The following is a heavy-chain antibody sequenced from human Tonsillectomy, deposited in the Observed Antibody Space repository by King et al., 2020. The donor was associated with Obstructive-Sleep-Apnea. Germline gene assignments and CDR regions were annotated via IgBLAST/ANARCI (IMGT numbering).Heavy chain of an antibody. CDR1: GFTFSSYG. CDR2: ISYDGSNK. CDR3: AKAPPWVVTAETHFDY. Sequence: VQLVQSGGGVVQPGRSLRLSCAASGFTFSSYGMHWVRQAPGKGLEWVAVISYDGSNKYYADSVKGRFTISRDNSKNTLYLQMNSLRAEDTAVYYCAKAPPWVVTAETHFDYWGQGTLVTVSS. D-gene: IGHD2-21*02. J-gene: IGHJ4*02. V-gene: IGHV3-30*18.